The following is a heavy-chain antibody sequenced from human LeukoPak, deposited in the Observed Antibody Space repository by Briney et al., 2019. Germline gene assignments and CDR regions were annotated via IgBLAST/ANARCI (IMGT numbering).Heavy chain of an antibody. V-gene: IGHV1-8*02. Sequence: ASVKVSCKASGYTFTSYGISWVRQAPGQGLEWMGWMNPNSGNTGYAQRFQGRVTMTRNTSISTAYMELSSLRSEDTAVYYCARAYSSGLIDYWGQGTLVTVSS. CDR1: GYTFTSYG. J-gene: IGHJ4*02. CDR2: MNPNSGNT. CDR3: ARAYSSGLIDY. D-gene: IGHD6-19*01.